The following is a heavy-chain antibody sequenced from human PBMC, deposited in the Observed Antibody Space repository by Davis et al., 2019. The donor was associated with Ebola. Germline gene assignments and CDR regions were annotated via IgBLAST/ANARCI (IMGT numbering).Heavy chain of an antibody. D-gene: IGHD6-19*01. V-gene: IGHV3-66*04. J-gene: IGHJ4*02. CDR1: GFSVTSTY. CDR3: VRHYSTVWYHYDYFDY. CDR2: IYTACTTRCT. Sequence: GESLKIPCAASGFSVTSTYVSWVRQAPGKGLEWVSVIYTACTTRCTDYADSVKGRFIVSRDNSKNTIFLEMKGLRAEDTAVYYCVRHYSTVWYHYDYFDYWGQGVLVTVSS.